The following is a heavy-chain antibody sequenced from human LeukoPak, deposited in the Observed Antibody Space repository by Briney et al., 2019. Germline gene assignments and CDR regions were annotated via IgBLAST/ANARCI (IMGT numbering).Heavy chain of an antibody. J-gene: IGHJ4*02. Sequence: PSETLSLTCAVYGGSFSGYYWSWIRQPPGKGLEWIGEINHSGSTNYNPSLKSRVTISVDTSKNQFSLKLSSVTAADTAVYYCARRSYSGYFTRRDALDYWGQGTLVTVSS. CDR2: INHSGST. CDR1: GGSFSGYY. D-gene: IGHD5-12*01. V-gene: IGHV4-34*01. CDR3: ARRSYSGYFTRRDALDY.